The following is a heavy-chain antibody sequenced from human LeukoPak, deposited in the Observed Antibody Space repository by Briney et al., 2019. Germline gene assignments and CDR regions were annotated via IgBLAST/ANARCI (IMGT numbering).Heavy chain of an antibody. V-gene: IGHV4-39*07. D-gene: IGHD5-24*01. CDR3: AREREDDAFDI. J-gene: IGHJ3*02. CDR1: GGSITSSGYY. Sequence: SETLSLTCTVSGGSITSSGYYGGWIRQPPGKGLEWIGSFDSSGSTHYNPSLKSRVSISEDTSKSQFSLKLSSVTAADTAVYYCAREREDDAFDIWGQGTMVTVSS. CDR2: FDSSGST.